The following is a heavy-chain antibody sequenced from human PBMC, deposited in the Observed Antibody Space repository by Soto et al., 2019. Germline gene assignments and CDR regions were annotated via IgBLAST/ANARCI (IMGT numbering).Heavy chain of an antibody. CDR2: IYYSGST. Sequence: QVQLQESGPGLVKPSETLSLTCTVSGGSISSYYWSWIRQPPGKGLEWIGYIYYSGSTNYNPSLKHRVTIPVHPPENQSPLKLSSVTAADTAVDYCARQGVTPNYYYGMDVWGQVSTVTVSS. J-gene: IGHJ6*02. V-gene: IGHV4-59*01. CDR1: GGSISSYY. D-gene: IGHD4-4*01. CDR3: ARQGVTPNYYYGMDV.